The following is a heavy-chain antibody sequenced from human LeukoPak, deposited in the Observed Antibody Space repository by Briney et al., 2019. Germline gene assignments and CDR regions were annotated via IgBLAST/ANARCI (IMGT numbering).Heavy chain of an antibody. CDR2: IHGGRDNT. CDR3: AKDILGWTFDV. V-gene: IGHV3-23*01. D-gene: IGHD3-3*01. Sequence: GGSVRLSCAASGFILSNNAMAWVRQARGKGLEGGSGIHGGRDNTHYADSVKGRFTISRDSSKNALYLQMNSLRVEDTAVYYCAKDILGWTFDVWGQGALVTVS. J-gene: IGHJ3*01. CDR1: GFILSNNA.